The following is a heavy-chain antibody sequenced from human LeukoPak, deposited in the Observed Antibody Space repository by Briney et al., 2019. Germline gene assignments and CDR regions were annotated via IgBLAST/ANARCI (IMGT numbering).Heavy chain of an antibody. CDR1: AFTFSSYG. Sequence: GGSLRLSCAASAFTFSSYGMHWVRQAPGKGLEWVAFNRYDGSNKYYADSVKGRFTISRDNSKNTLYLQMNSLRAEDTAVYYCARLREIPVFGVVTKSTSYFDYWGQGTLVTVSS. CDR2: NRYDGSNK. J-gene: IGHJ4*02. V-gene: IGHV3-30*02. D-gene: IGHD3-3*01. CDR3: ARLREIPVFGVVTKSTSYFDY.